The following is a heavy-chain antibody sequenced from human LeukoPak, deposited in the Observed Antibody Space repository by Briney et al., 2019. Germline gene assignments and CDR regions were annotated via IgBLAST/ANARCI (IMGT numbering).Heavy chain of an antibody. Sequence: PSETLSLTCTVSGGSISSHYWSWIRQPPGKGREWIGYIYYSGSTNYNPSLKSRVTTSVDTSKNQFSLKLSSVTAADTAAYYCARGDSSDYQVNDYWGQGTLVTVSS. V-gene: IGHV4-59*11. D-gene: IGHD3-22*01. CDR1: GGSISSHY. CDR2: IYYSGST. J-gene: IGHJ4*02. CDR3: ARGDSSDYQVNDY.